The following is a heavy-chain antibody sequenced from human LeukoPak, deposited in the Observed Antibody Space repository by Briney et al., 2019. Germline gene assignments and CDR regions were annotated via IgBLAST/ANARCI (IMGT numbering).Heavy chain of an antibody. CDR1: GFTFSSYA. Sequence: HPGGSLRLSCAASGFTFSSYAMHWVRQAPGKGLEWVAIIRYDGSNKYYADSVKGRFTISRDNSKNTLYLQMNSLRAEDTAVYYCAKDEAAENDYSNYWGQGTLVTVSS. CDR2: IRYDGSNK. D-gene: IGHD4-11*01. J-gene: IGHJ4*02. V-gene: IGHV3-30*02. CDR3: AKDEAAENDYSNY.